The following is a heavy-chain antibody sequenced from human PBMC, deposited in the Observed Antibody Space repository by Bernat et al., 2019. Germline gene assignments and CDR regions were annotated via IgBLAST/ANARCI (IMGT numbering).Heavy chain of an antibody. V-gene: IGHV3-30*18. CDR1: GFTFSSYG. CDR3: AKDKALRLLKGLSDY. J-gene: IGHJ4*02. Sequence: QVQLVESGGGVVQPGRSLRLSCAASGFTFSSYGMHWVRQAPGKGLEWVAVISYDGSNKYYADTVKGRFTISRDNSKNTLYLQMNSLRAEDTAVYYCAKDKALRLLKGLSDYGGQGTLVTVSA. CDR2: ISYDGSNK. D-gene: IGHD3-3*01.